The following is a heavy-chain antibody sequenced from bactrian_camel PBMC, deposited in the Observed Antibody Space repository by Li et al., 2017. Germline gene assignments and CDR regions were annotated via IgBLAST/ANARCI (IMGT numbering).Heavy chain of an antibody. CDR1: GYTYSRLC. CDR2: IDSDGAT. D-gene: IGHD2*01. CDR3: TADGTSTFCSGTYSLEYAY. J-gene: IGHJ4*01. Sequence: HVQLVESGGGSVQVGESLRLSCVASGYTYSRLCMGWFRQVPGKEREGLASIDSDGATMYADSVKGRFTISQDNAKNSVWLDMSALEPEDTATYYCTADGTSTFCSGTYSLEYAYWGQGTQVTVS. V-gene: IGHV3S9*01.